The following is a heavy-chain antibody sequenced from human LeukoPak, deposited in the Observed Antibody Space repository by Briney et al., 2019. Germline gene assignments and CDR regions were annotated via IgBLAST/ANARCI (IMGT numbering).Heavy chain of an antibody. CDR3: AREPTTDPFDY. CDR2: LYTSGNT. D-gene: IGHD1-1*01. V-gene: IGHV4-4*07. J-gene: IGHJ4*02. Sequence: PSETLSLTCIVSGGSISNYYWNWIRQPAGKGLEWIGRLYTSGNTDYNPSLKSRVTLSVDTSKNQFSLRLNSVTAADTAVYYCAREPTTDPFDYWGRGTLVTVSS. CDR1: GGSISNYY.